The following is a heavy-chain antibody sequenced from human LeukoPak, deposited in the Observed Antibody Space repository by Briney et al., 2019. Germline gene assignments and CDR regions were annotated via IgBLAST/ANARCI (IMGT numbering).Heavy chain of an antibody. Sequence: SETLSLTCMVSGGSLSIYYWRWIRHPPGKGLEWIGYIYSSWSTNYNPSLKSRVTLSVDTNKNQFSLKQSSVTAADTAVYYCASGTGLYDSSGPDYWGQGTMVSVSS. CDR1: GGSLSIYY. CDR3: ASGTGLYDSSGPDY. V-gene: IGHV4-59*01. J-gene: IGHJ4*02. CDR2: IYSSWST. D-gene: IGHD3-22*01.